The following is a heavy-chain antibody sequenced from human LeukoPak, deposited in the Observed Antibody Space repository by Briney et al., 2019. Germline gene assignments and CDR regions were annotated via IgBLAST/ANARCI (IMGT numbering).Heavy chain of an antibody. V-gene: IGHV3-30*03. D-gene: IGHD2-2*01. Sequence: GGSLRLSCAASGFTFNSYGMHWVRQAPGKGLEWVAVISYDGSNKYYADSVKGRFTISRDNSKNTLYLQMNSLRAEDTAMYYCARLIVVVPAALFDYWGQGTLVTVSS. J-gene: IGHJ4*02. CDR3: ARLIVVVPAALFDY. CDR1: GFTFNSYG. CDR2: ISYDGSNK.